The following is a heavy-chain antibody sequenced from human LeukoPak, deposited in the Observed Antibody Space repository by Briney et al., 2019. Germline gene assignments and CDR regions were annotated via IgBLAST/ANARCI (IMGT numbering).Heavy chain of an antibody. D-gene: IGHD3-10*01. CDR1: GYTFTSYG. Sequence: GASVKVSCKASGYTFTSYGISWVRQAPGQGLEWIGWISAYNGNTNYAQKLQGRVTMTTDTSTSTAYMELRSLRSDDTAVYYCARMYYYGSGSYYKATKHPDYWGQGTLVTVSS. V-gene: IGHV1-18*01. CDR2: ISAYNGNT. J-gene: IGHJ4*02. CDR3: ARMYYYGSGSYYKATKHPDY.